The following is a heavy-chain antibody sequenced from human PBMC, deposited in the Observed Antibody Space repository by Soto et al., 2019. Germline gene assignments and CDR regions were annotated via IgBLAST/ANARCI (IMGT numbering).Heavy chain of an antibody. CDR2: IIPIFGTA. D-gene: IGHD5-18*01. CDR3: AGADYTAMPPAY. CDR1: GGTFSSYA. V-gene: IGHV1-69*06. Sequence: ASVKVSCKASGGTFSSYAISWVRQAPGQGLEWMGGIIPIFGTANYAQKFQGRVTITADKSTSTAYMELSSLRSEDTAVYYCAGADYTAMPPAYGGRGPLATVS. J-gene: IGHJ4*02.